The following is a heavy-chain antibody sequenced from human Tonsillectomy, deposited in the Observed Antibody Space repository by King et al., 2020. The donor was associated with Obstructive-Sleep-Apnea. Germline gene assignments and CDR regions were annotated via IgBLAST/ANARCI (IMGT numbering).Heavy chain of an antibody. CDR3: ARGGYSSIRVY. D-gene: IGHD6-13*01. CDR2: ISSVSDYT. J-gene: IGHJ4*02. V-gene: IGHV3-11*06. Sequence: VQLVESGGGLVKPGGSLRLSCAASGFTFSDFYMSCIRQAPGKGLEWVAYISSVSDYTHYADSVKGRFTISRDNAKNSLYLQMNSLRAEDTAVYYCARGGYSSIRVYWGQGTLVTVSS. CDR1: GFTFSDFY.